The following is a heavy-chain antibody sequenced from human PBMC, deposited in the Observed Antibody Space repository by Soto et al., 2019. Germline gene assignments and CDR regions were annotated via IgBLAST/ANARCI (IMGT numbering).Heavy chain of an antibody. Sequence: GSLRLSCASSGLSFGDDAMHWVRQAPGKGLEWVAVITYDGSTKFYADSVRGRFTISRDNSKSTLYLQMASLISKDTAVYYCAQGGLYSSEPRFDYWGQGTLVTVSS. CDR2: ITYDGSTK. CDR1: GLSFGDDA. D-gene: IGHD6-19*01. CDR3: AQGGLYSSEPRFDY. J-gene: IGHJ4*02. V-gene: IGHV3-30-3*02.